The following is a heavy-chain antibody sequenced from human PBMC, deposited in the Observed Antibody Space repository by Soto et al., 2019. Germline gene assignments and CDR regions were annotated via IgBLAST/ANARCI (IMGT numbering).Heavy chain of an antibody. CDR3: ARGPLTLPASYYYGMDV. D-gene: IGHD1-26*01. CDR1: GYTFTSYG. J-gene: IGHJ6*02. Sequence: QVQLVQSGAEVKKPGASVKVSCKASGYTFTSYGISWVRQAPGQGLEWMGWISAYNGNTNYAQKLQGRVTMTTDTSXSXXDMELRSLRSDDTAVYYCARGPLTLPASYYYGMDVWGQGTTVTVSS. CDR2: ISAYNGNT. V-gene: IGHV1-18*01.